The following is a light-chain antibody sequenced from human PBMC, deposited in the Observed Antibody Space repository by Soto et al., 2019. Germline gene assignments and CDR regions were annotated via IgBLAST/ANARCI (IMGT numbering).Light chain of an antibody. Sequence: DIQMAQSPSTLSASVGDRVTMTCLASQSIGSCLAWHQQKAGKAPKLLIYKASSLESGVPSRFSGSGSGTEFTLTISSLQPDDFATYYCHQYSSYSAYTFGQGTKLEIK. V-gene: IGKV1-5*03. J-gene: IGKJ2*01. CDR1: QSIGSC. CDR3: HQYSSYSAYT. CDR2: KAS.